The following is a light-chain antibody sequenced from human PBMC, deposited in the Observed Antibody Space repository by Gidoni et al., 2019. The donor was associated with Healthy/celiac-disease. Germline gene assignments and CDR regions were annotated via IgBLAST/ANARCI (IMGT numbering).Light chain of an antibody. CDR1: QSVSSN. J-gene: IGKJ1*01. V-gene: IGKV3-15*01. CDR3: QQYNNWPRT. CDR2: GAA. Sequence: EIVIPQSPATLSVSPGDRATLSCRASQSVSSNLAWYQQKPGQAPRLLISGAATSATGIPARFSGSGSGTKFTLTISSLQSEDFAVYYCQQYNNWPRTFGQGTKVEIK.